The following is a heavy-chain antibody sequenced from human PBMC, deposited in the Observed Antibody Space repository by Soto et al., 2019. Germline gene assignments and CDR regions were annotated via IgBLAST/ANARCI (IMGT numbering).Heavy chain of an antibody. CDR1: GDSVSSNSAA. CDR2: TYYRSKWYN. D-gene: IGHD3-3*01. V-gene: IGHV6-1*01. Sequence: TRSLTCVISGDSVSSNSAAWNWIRQSPSRGLEWLGRTYYRSKWYNDYAVSVKSRITINPDTSKNQLSLQLNSVTPEDTAVYYCASSPYDFWSGYYPLYFDYWGQGTLVTASS. J-gene: IGHJ4*02. CDR3: ASSPYDFWSGYYPLYFDY.